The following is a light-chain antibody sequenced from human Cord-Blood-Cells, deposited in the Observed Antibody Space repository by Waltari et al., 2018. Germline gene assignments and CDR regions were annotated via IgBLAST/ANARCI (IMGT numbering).Light chain of an antibody. CDR3: QQLNSYPIT. J-gene: IGKJ5*01. V-gene: IGKV1-9*01. CDR1: QGISSY. CDR2: AAS. Sequence: IQLTQSPSSLSASVGDRVTITCRASQGISSYLAWYQQKPGKAPKLRIYAASTLQSGVPARFSCRGSGTDFTLTISSLQPEDFATYYCQQLNSYPITFGQGTRLEIK.